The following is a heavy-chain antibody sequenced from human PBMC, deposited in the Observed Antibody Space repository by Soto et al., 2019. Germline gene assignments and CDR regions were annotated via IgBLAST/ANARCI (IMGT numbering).Heavy chain of an antibody. V-gene: IGHV3-9*01. CDR1: GFTFDDYA. D-gene: IGHD6-19*01. Sequence: EVQLVESGGGLVQPGRSLRLSCAASGFTFDDYAMHWVRQAPGKGLEWVSGISWNSGSIGYADSVKGRSTISRDNAKNSLYLQMNSLRAEDTALYYCAKDSPYSSGWYYFDYWGQGTLVTVSS. CDR3: AKDSPYSSGWYYFDY. CDR2: ISWNSGSI. J-gene: IGHJ4*02.